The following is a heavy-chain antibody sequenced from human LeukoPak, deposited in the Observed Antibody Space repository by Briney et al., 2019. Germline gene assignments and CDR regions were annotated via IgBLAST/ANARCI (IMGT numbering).Heavy chain of an antibody. CDR3: ARDPLLWFGESVFDY. V-gene: IGHV3-23*01. D-gene: IGHD3-10*01. CDR2: ISGSGGST. Sequence: PGGSLRLSCAASGFTFSSYGMSWVRQAPGKGLEWVSAISGSGGSTYYADSVKGRFTISRDNSKNTLYLQMNSLRAEDTAVYYCARDPLLWFGESVFDYWGQGTLVTVSS. CDR1: GFTFSSYG. J-gene: IGHJ4*02.